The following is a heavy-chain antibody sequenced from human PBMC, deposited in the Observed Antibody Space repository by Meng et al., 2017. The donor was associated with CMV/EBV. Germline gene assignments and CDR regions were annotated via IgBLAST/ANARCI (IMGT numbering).Heavy chain of an antibody. CDR2: IYYSGST. D-gene: IGHD2-15*01. CDR3: ARGEDIVGFDP. V-gene: IGHV4-59*12. Sequence: GSLRLSCTVSGGSISSYYWSWIRQPPGKGLEWIGYIYYSGSTNYNPSLKSRVTISVDTSKNQFSLKLSSVTAADTAVYYCARGEDIVGFDPWGQGTLVTVSS. J-gene: IGHJ5*02. CDR1: GGSISSYY.